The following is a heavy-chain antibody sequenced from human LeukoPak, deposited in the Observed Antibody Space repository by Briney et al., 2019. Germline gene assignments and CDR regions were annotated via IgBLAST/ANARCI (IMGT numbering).Heavy chain of an antibody. CDR3: ARVPYFCSSTSCPLYYMDV. J-gene: IGHJ6*03. Sequence: PGGSMRLSCAASGFTFRSYTMSWVRQAPGKGLEWVANIKQDGSEKYYVDSVKGRFTISRDNAKNSLYLQMNSLRAEDTAVYYCARVPYFCSSTSCPLYYMDVWGKGTTVTVSS. V-gene: IGHV3-7*01. D-gene: IGHD2-2*01. CDR2: IKQDGSEK. CDR1: GFTFRSYT.